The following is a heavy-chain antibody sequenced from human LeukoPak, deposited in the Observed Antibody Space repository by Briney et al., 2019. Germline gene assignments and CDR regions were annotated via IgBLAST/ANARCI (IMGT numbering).Heavy chain of an antibody. V-gene: IGHV3-7*01. D-gene: IGHD1-7*01. CDR3: ARDLVWNYGAEGSEFDY. J-gene: IGHJ4*02. CDR2: IKQDGSEK. Sequence: PGGSLRLSCAASGFTFSRFWMSWVRQAPGKGLEWVANIKQDGSEKYYVDSVKGRFTISRDNAKNSLYLQMNSLRAEDTAVYYCARDLVWNYGAEGSEFDYWGQGTLVTVSS. CDR1: GFTFSRFW.